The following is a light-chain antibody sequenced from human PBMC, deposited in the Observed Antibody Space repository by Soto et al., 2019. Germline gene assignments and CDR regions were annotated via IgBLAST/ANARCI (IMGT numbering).Light chain of an antibody. CDR1: STDVGGYNY. Sequence: QSVLAQPSSVSGSPGQSITISCTGTSTDVGGYNYVSWYQHHPGKGPKLIIYEVNNRPSGVSDRFSGSKSGNKASLTISNLEAEDESDYYCGSYTSTVTPFVFGTGTKVTDL. CDR3: GSYTSTVTPFV. CDR2: EVN. V-gene: IGLV2-14*01. J-gene: IGLJ1*01.